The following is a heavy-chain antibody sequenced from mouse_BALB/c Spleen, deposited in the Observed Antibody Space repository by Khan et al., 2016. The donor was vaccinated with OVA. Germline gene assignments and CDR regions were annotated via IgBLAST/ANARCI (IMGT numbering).Heavy chain of an antibody. CDR2: IHYSGST. J-gene: IGHJ4*01. Sequence: VQLVESGPDLVKPSQSLSLTCTVTGYSITSDYTWHWIRQFPGNKLEWMGYIHYSGSTNYNPSLKSRISITRDTSKNQFFLQLNSVTIEDTATYYCTRFDGYYDAMDYWGQGTSVTVSS. CDR1: GYSITSDYT. CDR3: TRFDGYYDAMDY. D-gene: IGHD2-3*01. V-gene: IGHV3-1*02.